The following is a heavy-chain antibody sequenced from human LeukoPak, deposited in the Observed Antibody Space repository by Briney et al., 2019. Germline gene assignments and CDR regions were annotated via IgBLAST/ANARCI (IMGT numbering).Heavy chain of an antibody. CDR3: ARDRGTGRFLDYYFDY. CDR1: GFTFSSYA. V-gene: IGHV3-30-3*01. Sequence: GGSLRLSCAASGFTFSSYAMHWVRQAPGKGLEWVAVISYDGSNKYYADSVKGRFTISRDNSKNTLYLQMNSLRAEDTAVYYCARDRGTGRFLDYYFDYWGQGTLVTVSS. CDR2: ISYDGSNK. D-gene: IGHD3/OR15-3a*01. J-gene: IGHJ4*02.